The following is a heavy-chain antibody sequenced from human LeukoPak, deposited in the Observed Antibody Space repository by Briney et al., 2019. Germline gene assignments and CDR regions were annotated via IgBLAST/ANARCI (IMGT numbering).Heavy chain of an antibody. V-gene: IGHV3-30*18. CDR1: GFTFSSYG. CDR3: AKDVWGYSYGSGYYGMDV. J-gene: IGHJ6*02. D-gene: IGHD5-18*01. CDR2: ISYDGSNK. Sequence: GRSLRLSCAASGFTFSSYGMHWVRQAPGKGLEWVAVISYDGSNKYYADSVKGRFTTSRDNSKNTLYLQMNSLRAEDTAVYYCAKDVWGYSYGSGYYGMDVWGQGTTVTVSS.